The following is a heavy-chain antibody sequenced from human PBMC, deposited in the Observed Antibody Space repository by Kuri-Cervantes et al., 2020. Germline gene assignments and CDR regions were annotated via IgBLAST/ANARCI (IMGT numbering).Heavy chain of an antibody. Sequence: GESLKISCAASGFTFSRYAISWVRQAPGKGLEWVSAISDSGGSTYYAESVKGRFTISRDNSKNTLYLQMNSMRADDTAVYYCARDFLRVSGSYWGQGTLVTVSS. J-gene: IGHJ4*02. D-gene: IGHD1-26*01. CDR1: GFTFSRYA. CDR2: ISDSGGST. CDR3: ARDFLRVSGSY. V-gene: IGHV3-23*01.